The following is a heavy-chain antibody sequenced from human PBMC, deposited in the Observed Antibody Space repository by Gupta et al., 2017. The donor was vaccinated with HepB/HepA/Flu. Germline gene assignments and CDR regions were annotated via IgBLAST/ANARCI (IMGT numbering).Heavy chain of an antibody. V-gene: IGHV1-46*01. J-gene: IGHJ4*02. D-gene: IGHD3-3*01. CDR3: ARVSRSRQTYYDFWSGYYSHFDY. Sequence: QVQLVQSGAEVKKPGASVKVSCKASGYTFTSYYMHWVRQAPGQGLEWMGIINPSGGSTSYAQKFQGRVNMTRDTSTSTVYMELSSLRSEDTAVYYCARVSRSRQTYYDFWSGYYSHFDYWGQGTLVTVSS. CDR2: INPSGGST. CDR1: GYTFTSYY.